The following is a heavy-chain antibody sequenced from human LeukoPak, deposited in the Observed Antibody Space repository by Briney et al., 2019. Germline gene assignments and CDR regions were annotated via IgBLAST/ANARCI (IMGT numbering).Heavy chain of an antibody. CDR3: ARGGFYCGGDCYVDY. CDR1: GGSFSAYY. D-gene: IGHD2-21*02. Sequence: PSETLSLTCAVYGGSFSAYYWSWIRQPPGKGREWIGEINHSGSTNYNPSLKSRVTISVDTSKNQFSLKLSSVTAADTAVYYCARGGFYCGGDCYVDYWGQGTLVTVSS. CDR2: INHSGST. J-gene: IGHJ4*02. V-gene: IGHV4-34*01.